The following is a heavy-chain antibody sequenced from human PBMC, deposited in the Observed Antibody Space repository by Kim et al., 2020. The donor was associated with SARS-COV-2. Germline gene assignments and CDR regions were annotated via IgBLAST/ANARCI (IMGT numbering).Heavy chain of an antibody. D-gene: IGHD3-9*01. V-gene: IGHV3-30*07. J-gene: IGHJ6*02. Sequence: ADSVKGRLTSSRDNSKNTLYLQMNSLRAEDTAVYHCARPILTGYPHGMDVWGQGTTVTVSS. CDR3: ARPILTGYPHGMDV.